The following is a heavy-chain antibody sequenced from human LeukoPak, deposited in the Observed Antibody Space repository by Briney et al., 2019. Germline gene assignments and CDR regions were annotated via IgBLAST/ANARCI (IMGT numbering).Heavy chain of an antibody. CDR3: ARDGGIIRFGGQDV. D-gene: IGHD3-16*01. Sequence: GGSLRLSCAASGFTFSDFWLSWVRQAPGKGLEWVANMNRDGSEKNYVDSVKGRITISRDNAKNSLYLQMNSLRVEDTAVYYCARDGGIIRFGGQDVWGQGTTVTVS. V-gene: IGHV3-7*01. J-gene: IGHJ6*02. CDR2: MNRDGSEK. CDR1: GFTFSDFW.